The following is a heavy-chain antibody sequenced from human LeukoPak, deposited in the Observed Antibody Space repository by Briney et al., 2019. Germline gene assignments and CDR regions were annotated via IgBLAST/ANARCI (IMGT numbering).Heavy chain of an antibody. V-gene: IGHV1-69*13. CDR1: GGTFSSYA. Sequence: EASVKVSCKASGGTFSSYAISWVRQAPGQGLEWMGGNIPIFGTANYAQKFQGRVTITADESTSTAYMELSSLRSEDTAVYYCAISTKRGYSYGFDYWGQGTLVTVSS. CDR3: AISTKRGYSYGFDY. CDR2: NIPIFGTA. D-gene: IGHD5-18*01. J-gene: IGHJ4*02.